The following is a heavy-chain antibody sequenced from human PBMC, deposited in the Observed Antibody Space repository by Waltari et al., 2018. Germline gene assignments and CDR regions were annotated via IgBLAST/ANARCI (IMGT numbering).Heavy chain of an antibody. CDR3: ARDPLNDYGGWDDY. CDR2: IRGRGKNT. V-gene: IGHV3-23*01. J-gene: IGHJ4*02. Sequence: EVELLESGGTLVQPGGSLRVSCAASGVIFRSNAVSWVRQAPGRGLEVVFSIRGRGKNTYYAESVKGRFTISRDNSKNTVFLQMNNLRVDDTAIYYCARDPLNDYGGWDDYWGQGTLVTVSS. D-gene: IGHD4-17*01. CDR1: GVIFRSNA.